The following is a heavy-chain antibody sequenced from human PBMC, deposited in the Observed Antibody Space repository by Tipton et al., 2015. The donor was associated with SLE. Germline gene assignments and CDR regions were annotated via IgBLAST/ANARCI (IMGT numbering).Heavy chain of an antibody. CDR3: ARTTEYFDP. D-gene: IGHD1-1*01. CDR2: IYYSGRN. V-gene: IGHV4-39*07. J-gene: IGHJ5*02. Sequence: LRLSCTVSGDSITRSSFYWGWIRQPPGKGLEWIGSIYYSGRNNYNPSLKTRVTMSVDTSKSQFSLKLTSVTAADTAVYYCARTTEYFDPWGQGTLVTVSS. CDR1: GDSITRSSFY.